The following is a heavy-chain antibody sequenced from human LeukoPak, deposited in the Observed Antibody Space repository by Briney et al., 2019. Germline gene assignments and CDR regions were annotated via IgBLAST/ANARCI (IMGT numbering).Heavy chain of an antibody. Sequence: SETLPLTCTVSGGSISSYYWSWIRQPPGKGLEWIGYIYYSGSTYYNPSLKSRVTISVDTSKNQFSLKLSSVTAADTAVYYCARFLRGATNALEIWGQGTMVTVSS. CDR1: GGSISSYY. CDR2: IYYSGST. D-gene: IGHD1-26*01. J-gene: IGHJ3*02. V-gene: IGHV4-59*01. CDR3: ARFLRGATNALEI.